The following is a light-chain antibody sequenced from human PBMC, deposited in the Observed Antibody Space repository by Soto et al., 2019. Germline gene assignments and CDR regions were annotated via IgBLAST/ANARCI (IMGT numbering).Light chain of an antibody. CDR3: LQGTHWPPT. Sequence: DVVMTQSPLSLPVALGQPASISCRSRQSLAYSDGNTTLNWFLQRPGQSPRRLIYKVSNRDSGVPARFSGSGSGTDFTLKISRVEAEDVGVYDCLQGTHWPPTFGQGTKVEIK. CDR2: KVS. J-gene: IGKJ1*01. V-gene: IGKV2-30*01. CDR1: QSLAYSDGNTT.